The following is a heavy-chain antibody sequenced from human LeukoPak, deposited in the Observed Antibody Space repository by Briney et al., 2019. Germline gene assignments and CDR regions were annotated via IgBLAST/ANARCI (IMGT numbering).Heavy chain of an antibody. V-gene: IGHV4-4*07. CDR1: GGSISSYY. D-gene: IGHD3-10*01. CDR2: IYTSGST. J-gene: IGHJ4*02. Sequence: PSETLSLTCTVSGGSISSYYWSWIRQPAGKGLEWIGRIYTSGSTNYNPSLKSRVTMSVDTSKNQFSLKLSSVTAADTAVYYCAREGYYGSGSYKDYWGQGTLVTASS. CDR3: AREGYYGSGSYKDY.